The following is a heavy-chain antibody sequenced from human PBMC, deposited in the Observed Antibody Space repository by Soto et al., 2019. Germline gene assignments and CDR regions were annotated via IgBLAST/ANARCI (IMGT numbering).Heavy chain of an antibody. CDR2: INAGNGNT. CDR1: GYTFTSYA. Sequence: QVQLVQSGAEVKKPGASVKVSCKASGYTFTSYAMHWVRQAPGQRLEWMGWINAGNGNTKYSQKFQGRVTITRDTSASTAYMELSSLRAEDTAVYYCAAGVEDFGWPLPGYYYDGMDVWGQGTTVTVSS. D-gene: IGHD3-9*01. J-gene: IGHJ6*02. CDR3: AAGVEDFGWPLPGYYYDGMDV. V-gene: IGHV1-3*01.